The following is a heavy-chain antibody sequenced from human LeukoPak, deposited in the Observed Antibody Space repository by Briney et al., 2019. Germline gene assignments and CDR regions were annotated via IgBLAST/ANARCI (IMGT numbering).Heavy chain of an antibody. J-gene: IGHJ4*02. CDR3: ARGWSHDSSGYYYGY. CDR2: INHSGST. CDR1: GGSFSGYY. V-gene: IGHV4-34*01. D-gene: IGHD3-22*01. Sequence: SETLSLTCAVYGGSFSGYYWSWIRQPPGKGLEWIGEINHSGSTNYNPSLKSRVTISVDTSKNQFSLKLSSVTAADTAVYYCARGWSHDSSGYYYGYWGQGTLVTISS.